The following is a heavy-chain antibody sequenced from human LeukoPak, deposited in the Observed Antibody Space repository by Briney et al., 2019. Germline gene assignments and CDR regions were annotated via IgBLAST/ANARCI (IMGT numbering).Heavy chain of an antibody. CDR1: GYTFTSYA. V-gene: IGHV7-4-1*02. CDR3: ARRHSKRWLQSYYFDY. Sequence: GASVKVSCKASGYTFTSYAMNWVRQAPGQGLEWMGWINTNTGNPTYAQGFTGRFVFSLDTSVSTAYLQISNLKAEDTAVYYCARRHSKRWLQSYYFDYWGQGTLVTVSS. D-gene: IGHD5-24*01. CDR2: INTNTGNP. J-gene: IGHJ4*02.